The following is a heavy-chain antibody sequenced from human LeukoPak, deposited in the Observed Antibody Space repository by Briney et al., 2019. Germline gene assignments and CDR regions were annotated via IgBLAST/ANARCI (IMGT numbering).Heavy chain of an antibody. CDR2: ISGSGGST. Sequence: GGSLRLSCAASGFTFSSYAMSWVRQAPGKGLEWVSAISGSGGSTYYADSVKGRFTISRDNSKNTLYLQMNSLRAEDTAVYYCAKTLTTVGEGALDAFDIWGQGTMVTVSS. D-gene: IGHD3-10*02. CDR3: AKTLTTVGEGALDAFDI. V-gene: IGHV3-23*01. J-gene: IGHJ3*02. CDR1: GFTFSSYA.